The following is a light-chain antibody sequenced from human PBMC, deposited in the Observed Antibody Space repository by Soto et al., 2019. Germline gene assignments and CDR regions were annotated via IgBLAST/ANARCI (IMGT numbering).Light chain of an antibody. Sequence: EFELTQSPGSLSFPLGERATLSCRASKIVKSSYLAWYQQKPGQAPRLLIHGASTRATGFPARFSGSGSGTDFTLTISSLQSEDFAVYSCQQYDSWPWTFGQGTKVDIK. V-gene: IGKV3-20*01. CDR3: QQYDSWPWT. CDR2: GAS. J-gene: IGKJ1*01. CDR1: KIVKSSY.